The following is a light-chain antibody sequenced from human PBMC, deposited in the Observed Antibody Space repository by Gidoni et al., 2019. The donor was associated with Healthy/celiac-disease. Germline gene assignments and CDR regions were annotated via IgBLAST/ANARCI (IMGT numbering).Light chain of an antibody. CDR3: SSYTSSSTPV. CDR1: SSDVGGYNY. J-gene: IGLJ3*02. V-gene: IGLV2-14*03. Sequence: QSALTQTASVYGSPGQSITISCTGTSSDVGGYNYVSWYQQHPGKAPKLMIYDVSNRPSGVSNRFSGSKSGNTASLTISGLQAEDEADYYCSSYTSSSTPVFGGGTKLTVL. CDR2: DVS.